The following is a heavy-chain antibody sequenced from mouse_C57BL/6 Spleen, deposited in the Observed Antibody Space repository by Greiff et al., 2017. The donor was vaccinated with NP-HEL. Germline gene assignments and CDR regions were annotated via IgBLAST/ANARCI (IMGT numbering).Heavy chain of an antibody. CDR1: GYSITSGYY. CDR2: ISYDGSN. CDR3: AREGTGFAY. D-gene: IGHD3-1*01. Sequence: ESGPGLVKPSQSLSLTCSVTGYSITSGYYWNWIRQFPGNKLEWMGYISYDGSNNYNPSLKNRISITRDTPKNQFFLKLNSVTTEDTATYYCAREGTGFAYWGQGTLVTVSA. J-gene: IGHJ3*01. V-gene: IGHV3-6*01.